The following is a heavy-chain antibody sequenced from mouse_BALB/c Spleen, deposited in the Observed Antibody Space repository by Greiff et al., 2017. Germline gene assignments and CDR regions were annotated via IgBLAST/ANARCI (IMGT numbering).Heavy chain of an antibody. D-gene: IGHD1-1*01. CDR2: ISSGDSYS. CDR3: ARSRDYGSMDY. Sequence: EVKSVESGGGLVKPGGSLKLSCAASGFTFRCLAMSWVRPTPEKRLEWVATISSGDSYSYYPDSVKGRFTISRDNAKNTLYMQMSSLRSEDKAMYYCARSRDYGSMDYWGQGTSVTVSS. J-gene: IGHJ4*01. V-gene: IGHV5-9-3*01. CDR1: GFTFRCLA.